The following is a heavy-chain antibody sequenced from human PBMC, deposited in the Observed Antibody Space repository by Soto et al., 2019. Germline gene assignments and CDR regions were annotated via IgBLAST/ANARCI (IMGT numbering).Heavy chain of an antibody. Sequence: GSLRLSCAASNFTFSYAWMSWVLQAPGKGLEWVGRIKSTAYGGTTDYAAPVKGRVTISRDDSKNTLYLQMNSLRTEDTARYYCTTDDTSGYYFHYWGQGTLVTVSS. V-gene: IGHV3-15*01. D-gene: IGHD3-22*01. CDR3: TTDDTSGYYFHY. J-gene: IGHJ4*02. CDR2: IKSTAYGGTT. CDR1: NFTFSYAW.